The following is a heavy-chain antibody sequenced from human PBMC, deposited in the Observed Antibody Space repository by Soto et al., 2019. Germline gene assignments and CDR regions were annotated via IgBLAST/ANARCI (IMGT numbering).Heavy chain of an antibody. CDR1: GGTFSSYA. V-gene: IGHV1-69*12. Sequence: QVQLVQSGAEVKKPGSSVKVSCKGSGGTFSSYAISWVRQAPGQGLEWMGGIIPIFGTANYAQKFQGRVTIPADESTSTACMELSSLRSEDTAVYYCARGPKPTDYYYYGMDVWGQGTTVTVSS. J-gene: IGHJ6*02. CDR3: ARGPKPTDYYYYGMDV. CDR2: IIPIFGTA.